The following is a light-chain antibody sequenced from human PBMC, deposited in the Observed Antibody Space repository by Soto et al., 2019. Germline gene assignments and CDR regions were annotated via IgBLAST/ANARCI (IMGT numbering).Light chain of an antibody. V-gene: IGLV2-14*01. CDR1: SSDVGAYDY. J-gene: IGLJ2*01. Sequence: QSALTQPASVSGSPGQSITISCTGTSSDVGAYDYVSWYQHHPGKGPKLIIYEVTNRPSGVSNRFSGSKSGNTASLTISGLQPEDEADYYCSSYTSSTTVVFGGGTKLTVL. CDR3: SSYTSSTTVV. CDR2: EVT.